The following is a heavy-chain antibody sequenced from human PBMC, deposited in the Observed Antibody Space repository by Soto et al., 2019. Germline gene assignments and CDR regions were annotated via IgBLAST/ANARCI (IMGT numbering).Heavy chain of an antibody. V-gene: IGHV1-18*01. CDR1: GYTFTTYG. D-gene: IGHD3-10*01. CDR3: ARFYASGSYPYDY. Sequence: QVQLVQSGAEVKKPGASVEVSCKASGYTFTTYGISWVRQAPGQGLEWMGWISAYNGNTNYAQNLQGRVTMTTDTTTSTAYMELRSLRTDDTAGYYCARFYASGSYPYDYWGQGTLVTVSS. J-gene: IGHJ4*02. CDR2: ISAYNGNT.